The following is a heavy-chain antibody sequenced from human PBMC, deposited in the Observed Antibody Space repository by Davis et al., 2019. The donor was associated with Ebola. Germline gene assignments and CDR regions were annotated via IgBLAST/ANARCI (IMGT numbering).Heavy chain of an antibody. D-gene: IGHD1-26*01. CDR1: GFTFSSYN. CDR2: ISSSSSTI. CDR3: ARGGGVSGSYFYVY. J-gene: IGHJ4*02. V-gene: IGHV3-48*04. Sequence: GESLMISCAASGFTFSSYNMNWLRQAPGQGLEWVSYISSSSSTIYYADSVKGRFTISRDNAKNTLYLQMNSLRAEDTAVYYCARGGGVSGSYFYVYWGQGTLVTVSS.